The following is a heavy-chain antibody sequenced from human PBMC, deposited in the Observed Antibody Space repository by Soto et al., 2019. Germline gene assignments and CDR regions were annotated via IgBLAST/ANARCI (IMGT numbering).Heavy chain of an antibody. J-gene: IGHJ4*02. CDR2: IKRDGTVT. V-gene: IGHV3-74*01. CDR1: GITFSTYR. Sequence: EVQLVESGGGLVQPGGSLRLSCVVSGITFSTYRMHWVRQAPGKGLVWVSHIKRDGTVTHYTDSVRGRFIISRDNAKNTLFLQMNRLRAEDTAVYYCARENYDFWSGYYLDYWGQGTLVTVSS. D-gene: IGHD3-3*01. CDR3: ARENYDFWSGYYLDY.